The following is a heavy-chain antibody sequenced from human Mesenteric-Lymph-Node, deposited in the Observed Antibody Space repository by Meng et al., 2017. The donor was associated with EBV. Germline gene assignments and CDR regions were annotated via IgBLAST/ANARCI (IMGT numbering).Heavy chain of an antibody. Sequence: EVPLVESGVGLVQPGGSLVLSCAASGFAFSSYWMHWVRQAPGKGLVWVSRIYNDGSSATYADSVKGRFTISRDNAKNTLYLQMNNLRAEDTAVYYCARDFGGSTVSGTDLLDYWGQGALVTVSS. CDR2: IYNDGSSA. CDR3: ARDFGGSTVSGTDLLDY. D-gene: IGHD6-19*01. CDR1: GFAFSSYW. J-gene: IGHJ4*02. V-gene: IGHV3-74*01.